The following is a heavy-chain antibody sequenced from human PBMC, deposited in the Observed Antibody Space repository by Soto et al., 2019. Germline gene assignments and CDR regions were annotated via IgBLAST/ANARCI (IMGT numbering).Heavy chain of an antibody. J-gene: IGHJ4*02. Sequence: QVQLVESGGGVVQPGRSLTLSCAASGFIFSNYAMNWVRQAPGRGPEWVAAISVDGSNTNYADSVKGRFTFSRDNSKNTLYLQMNSLRAEDTAVYYCARDFGYWCQGTLVTVSS. V-gene: IGHV3-30-3*01. CDR3: ARDFGY. CDR2: ISVDGSNT. CDR1: GFIFSNYA.